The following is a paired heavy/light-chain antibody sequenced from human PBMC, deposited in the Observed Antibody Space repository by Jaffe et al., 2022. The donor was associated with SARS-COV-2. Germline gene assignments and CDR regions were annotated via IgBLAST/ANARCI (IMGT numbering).Light chain of an antibody. CDR1: QGISSW. V-gene: IGKV1-12*01. Sequence: DIQMTQSPSSVSASVGDRVTITCRASQGISSWLAWYQQKPGKAPKLLIYEASSLQSGVPSRFSGSGSGTDFTLTISSLQPEDFATYYCQQANSFPVTFGGGTKVEIK. J-gene: IGKJ4*01. CDR3: QQANSFPVT. CDR2: EAS.
Heavy chain of an antibody. CDR1: GFTFSSYA. D-gene: IGHD3-22*01. V-gene: IGHV3-23*01. CDR3: AKANRLLLYYYGMDA. Sequence: EVQLLESGGGLVQPGGSLRLSCAASGFTFSSYAMSWVRQAPGKGLEWVSSISNTGTKIYYADSVKGRFTISRDNSKNTLYLQMNSLRAEDTAVYHCAKANRLLLYYYGMDAWGQGTTITVSS. CDR2: ISNTGTKI. J-gene: IGHJ6*02.